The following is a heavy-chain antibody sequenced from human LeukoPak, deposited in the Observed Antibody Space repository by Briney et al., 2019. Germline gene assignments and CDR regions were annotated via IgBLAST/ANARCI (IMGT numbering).Heavy chain of an antibody. D-gene: IGHD3-22*01. CDR1: GFTFSSYG. Sequence: GGSLRLSCAASGFTFSSYGMPWVRQAPGKGLEWVAVISYDGSNKYYADSVKGRFTISRDNSKNTLYLQMNSLRAEDTAVYYCARDLEIYYDSSGFSSMGYWGQGTLVTVSS. J-gene: IGHJ4*02. CDR3: ARDLEIYYDSSGFSSMGY. V-gene: IGHV3-30*03. CDR2: ISYDGSNK.